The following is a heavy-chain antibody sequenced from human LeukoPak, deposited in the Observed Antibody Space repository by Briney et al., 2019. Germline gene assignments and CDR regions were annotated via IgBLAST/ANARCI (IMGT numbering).Heavy chain of an antibody. V-gene: IGHV4-4*08. CDR3: ARHYSSSWFFGY. Sequence: MASETLSLTCTVSGGSISSYYWSWIRQPPGKGLEWIGRIYTSGSTNYNPSLKSRVTISVDTSKNQFSLKLSSVTAADTAFYYCARHYSSSWFFGYWGQGTLVTVSS. CDR1: GGSISSYY. J-gene: IGHJ4*02. CDR2: IYTSGST. D-gene: IGHD6-13*01.